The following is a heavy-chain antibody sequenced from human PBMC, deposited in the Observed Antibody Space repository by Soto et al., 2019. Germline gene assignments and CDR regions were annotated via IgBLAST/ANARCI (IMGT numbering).Heavy chain of an antibody. V-gene: IGHV1-46*01. CDR3: ARGISTTRYYYYYGMDV. CDR2: INPSGGIT. CDR1: GYTLTSYY. J-gene: IGHJ6*02. Sequence: ASVKVSCKASGYTLTSYYLHWVRQAPGQGPEWMGIINPSGGITNDAQKFQDRVTMTSDTSTSTVYMELSSLRSEDTAVYYCARGISTTRYYYYYGMDVWGQGTTVTISS. D-gene: IGHD2-2*01.